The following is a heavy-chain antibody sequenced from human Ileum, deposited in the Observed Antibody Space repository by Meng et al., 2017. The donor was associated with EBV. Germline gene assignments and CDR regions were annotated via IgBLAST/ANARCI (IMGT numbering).Heavy chain of an antibody. J-gene: IGHJ4*02. D-gene: IGHD6-19*01. CDR2: ISCYNGDT. V-gene: IGHV1-18*01. CDR1: GYTFTHHG. Sequence: QLQLLQSGAEVXXXXXPXRVXXXASGYTFTHHGISWIRQAPGQGLEWMGWISCYNGDTNYAQKFQGKVTMTTDTSTSTAYMDLRSLRSDDTAVYYCARDPSNTSGRYAYFDYWGQGTLVTVSS. CDR3: ARDPSNTSGRYAYFDY.